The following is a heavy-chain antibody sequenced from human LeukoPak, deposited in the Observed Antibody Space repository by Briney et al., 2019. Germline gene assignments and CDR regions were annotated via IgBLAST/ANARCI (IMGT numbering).Heavy chain of an antibody. CDR2: INPSSGGT. CDR1: GYTFTGYY. CDR3: APSGRTGTSTGINSYYFDY. V-gene: IGHV1-2*02. Sequence: ASVKVSCKTSGYTFTGYYMHWVRQAPGQGLEWMGWINPSSGGTNYARKFQGRVTMTRDTSISTAYMELSRLRLDDTAVYFCAPSGRTGTSTGINSYYFDYWGQGTLVTVSS. J-gene: IGHJ4*02. D-gene: IGHD1-7*01.